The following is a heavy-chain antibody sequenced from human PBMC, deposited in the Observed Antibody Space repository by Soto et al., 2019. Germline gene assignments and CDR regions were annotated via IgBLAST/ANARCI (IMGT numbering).Heavy chain of an antibody. Sequence: QITLKESGPTLVKPTQTLTLTCTFSGFSLSTSGVGVGWIRKPPGKALEWLALIYWDDDNRYSPSMKSRLTITNETCKNQVVLTMTNMDPMDTAKYYCAHNVWGVALYFDYWGQGTLGTVTS. D-gene: IGHD3-16*01. J-gene: IGHJ4*02. CDR3: AHNVWGVALYFDY. CDR1: GFSLSTSGVG. CDR2: IYWDDDN. V-gene: IGHV2-5*02.